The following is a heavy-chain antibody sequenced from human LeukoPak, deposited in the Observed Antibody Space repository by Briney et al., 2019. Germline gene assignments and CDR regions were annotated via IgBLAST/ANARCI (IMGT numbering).Heavy chain of an antibody. V-gene: IGHV3-74*01. CDR1: GFXFSSYW. J-gene: IGHJ4*02. CDR3: ARDHGSTYYYDR. CDR2: ISADGSTT. D-gene: IGHD3-22*01. Sequence: GGSLRLSCAASGFXFSSYWMHWVRQAPGKGLVWVSRISADGSTTRYADSVKGRFTVSRDNAKNTLYLQMISLRPEDTAVYYCARDHGSTYYYDRWGQGTLVTVSS.